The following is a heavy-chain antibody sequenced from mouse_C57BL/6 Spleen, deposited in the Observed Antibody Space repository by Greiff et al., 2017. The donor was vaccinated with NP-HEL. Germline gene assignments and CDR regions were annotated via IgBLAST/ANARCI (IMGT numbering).Heavy chain of an antibody. V-gene: IGHV3-1*01. CDR3: ARDSDYYGSPHWYFDV. J-gene: IGHJ1*03. CDR2: ISYSGST. D-gene: IGHD1-1*01. Sequence: EVKLMESGPGMVKPSQSLSLTCTVTGYSITSGYDWHWIRHFPGNKLEWMGYISYSGSTNYNPSLKSRISITHDTSKNHFFLKLNSVTTEDTATYYCARDSDYYGSPHWYFDVWGTGTTVTVSS. CDR1: GYSITSGYD.